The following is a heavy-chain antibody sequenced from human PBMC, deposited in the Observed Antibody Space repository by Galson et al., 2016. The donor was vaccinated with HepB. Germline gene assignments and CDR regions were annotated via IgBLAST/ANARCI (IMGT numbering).Heavy chain of an antibody. Sequence: SLRLSCAASGFTFSSYAMHWVRQAPGKGLEWVAVIRYVGSSKYYTDSVKGRFTISRDNSKNTLNLQMNSLRAEDTAMYYCARGGSGSYYKGEDYYYGMDVWGQGTTVTVSS. CDR3: ARGGSGSYYKGEDYYYGMDV. J-gene: IGHJ6*02. CDR2: IRYVGSSK. CDR1: GFTFSSYA. V-gene: IGHV3-33*01. D-gene: IGHD3-10*01.